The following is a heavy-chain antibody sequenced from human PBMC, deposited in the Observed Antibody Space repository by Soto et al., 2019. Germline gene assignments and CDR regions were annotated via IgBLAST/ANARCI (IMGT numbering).Heavy chain of an antibody. J-gene: IGHJ4*01. V-gene: IGHV1-69*06. CDR3: ARDWGYGDYGKYA. CDR1: GGTFSSYA. CDR2: IIPIFGTA. D-gene: IGHD4-17*01. Sequence: SVEVSCKASGGTFSSYAISWVRQAPGQGLEWMGGIIPIFGTANYAQKFQGRVTMTADKSTSTAYMELSSLRSEDTAVYYCARDWGYGDYGKYAWGQGTMVTVSS.